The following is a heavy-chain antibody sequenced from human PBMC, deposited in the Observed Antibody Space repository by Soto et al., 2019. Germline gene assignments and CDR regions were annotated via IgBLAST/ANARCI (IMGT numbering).Heavy chain of an antibody. CDR2: ISGSGGST. V-gene: IGHV3-23*01. D-gene: IGHD3-3*01. J-gene: IGHJ6*02. Sequence: PGGSLRLSCAASGFTFSSYAMSWVRQAPGKGLEWVSAISGSGGSTYYADSVKGRFTISRDNSKNTLYLQMNSLRAEDTDVYYCAKDREWANYYYYGMDVWGQGTTVTVSS. CDR3: AKDREWANYYYYGMDV. CDR1: GFTFSSYA.